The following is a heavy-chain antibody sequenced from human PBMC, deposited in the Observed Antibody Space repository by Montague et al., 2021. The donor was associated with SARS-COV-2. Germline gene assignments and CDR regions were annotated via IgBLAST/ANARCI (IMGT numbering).Heavy chain of an antibody. V-gene: IGHV4-4*02. CDR2: IYHSGST. CDR3: ARQIQQVVLSPAKLTNWFDP. D-gene: IGHD2-15*01. Sequence: SETLSLTCTVSGASITSSNWWNWVRQPPGKGLEWIGQIYHSGSTNYNPSLKSRFTLSLDKSKNQFSLSLSSVTAADTAVYYCARQIQQVVLSPAKLTNWFDPWGLGTLVTVAS. J-gene: IGHJ5*02. CDR1: GASITSSNW.